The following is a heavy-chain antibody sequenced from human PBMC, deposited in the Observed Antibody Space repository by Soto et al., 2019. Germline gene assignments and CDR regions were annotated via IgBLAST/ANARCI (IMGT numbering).Heavy chain of an antibody. CDR2: INPSSGGT. V-gene: IGHV1-2*04. Sequence: ASLKVSCKASGYTFTGYYMHWVRQAPGQGLEWMGWINPSSGGTNYAQKFQGWVTMTRDTSISTAYMELSRLRSDDTAVYYCARGDCSGGSCYSITYNWFDPWGQGTLVTVSS. J-gene: IGHJ5*02. D-gene: IGHD2-15*01. CDR1: GYTFTGYY. CDR3: ARGDCSGGSCYSITYNWFDP.